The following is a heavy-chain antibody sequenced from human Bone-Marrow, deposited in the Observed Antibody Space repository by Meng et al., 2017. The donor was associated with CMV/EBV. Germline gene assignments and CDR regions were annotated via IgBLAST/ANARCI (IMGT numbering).Heavy chain of an antibody. Sequence: SVKVSCKASGGTFSSYAISWVRQAPGQGLEWMGGIIPILGIGNYAQKFQGRVTITADKSTSTAYMELSSLRSEDTAVYYCARALYYYDSSAYYHYYFDYWGQGTLVTVSS. CDR3: ARALYYYDSSAYYHYYFDY. J-gene: IGHJ4*02. V-gene: IGHV1-69*10. D-gene: IGHD3-22*01. CDR1: GGTFSSYA. CDR2: IIPILGIG.